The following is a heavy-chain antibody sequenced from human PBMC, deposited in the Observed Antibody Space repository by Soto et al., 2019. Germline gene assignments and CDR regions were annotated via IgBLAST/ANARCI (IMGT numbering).Heavy chain of an antibody. CDR3: ARLSIMITFGGVIGY. CDR2: ISGSGGST. Sequence: GGSLRLSCAASGFTFSSYAMSWVRQAPGKGLEWVSAISGSGGSTYYADSVKGRFTISRDNSKNSLYLQMNSLRAEDTAVYYCARLSIMITFGGVIGYWGQGTLVTVSS. D-gene: IGHD3-16*02. V-gene: IGHV3-23*01. CDR1: GFTFSSYA. J-gene: IGHJ4*02.